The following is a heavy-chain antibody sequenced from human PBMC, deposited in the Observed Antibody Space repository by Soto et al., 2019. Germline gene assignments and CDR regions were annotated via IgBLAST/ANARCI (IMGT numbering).Heavy chain of an antibody. CDR3: ARQFHDYIWGTQTWIAFDI. D-gene: IGHD3-16*01. CDR2: ISSNGDTT. V-gene: IGHV3-64*02. Sequence: GGSLRLSCAASGFTFSSFAMHWVRQAPGKGLEYVSAISSNGDTTYYADSVKGRFTISRDNSKNTLYLQMGSLRAEDLALYYCARQFHDYIWGTQTWIAFDIWGQGTLVTVSS. J-gene: IGHJ3*02. CDR1: GFTFSSFA.